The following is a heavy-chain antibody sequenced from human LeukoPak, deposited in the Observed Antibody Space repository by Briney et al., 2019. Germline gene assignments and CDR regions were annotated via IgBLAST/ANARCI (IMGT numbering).Heavy chain of an antibody. V-gene: IGHV1-2*02. J-gene: IGHJ6*03. Sequence: GASVKVSCKASGYTFTGYYMHWVRQAPGQGLEWMGWINPNSGGTNYAQKFQGRVTMARDTSISTAYMELSRLRSDDTAVYYCARGPAMVRGVIGPYYYYMDVWGKGTTVTVSS. CDR1: GYTFTGYY. CDR2: INPNSGGT. D-gene: IGHD3-10*01. CDR3: ARGPAMVRGVIGPYYYYMDV.